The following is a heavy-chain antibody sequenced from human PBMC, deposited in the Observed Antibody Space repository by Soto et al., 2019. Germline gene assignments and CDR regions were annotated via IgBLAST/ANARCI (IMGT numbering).Heavy chain of an antibody. V-gene: IGHV3-7*01. J-gene: IGHJ4*02. D-gene: IGHD6-6*01. CDR2: IKWDASEK. CDR3: AKDRIAARLDYFDY. Sequence: PGGSLRLSCAASGFTFGVYWMSWVRQAPGKGLEWLGTIKWDASEKKYVDSVKGRFTISRDNSKNTLYLQMNSLRAEDTAVYYCAKDRIAARLDYFDYWGQGXLVTVSS. CDR1: GFTFGVYW.